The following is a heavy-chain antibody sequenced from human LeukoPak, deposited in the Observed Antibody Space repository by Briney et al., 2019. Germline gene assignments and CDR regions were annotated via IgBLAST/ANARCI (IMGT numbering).Heavy chain of an antibody. CDR1: GFTFDDYA. V-gene: IGHV3-74*01. J-gene: IGHJ5*01. Sequence: SGGSLRLSCAASGFTFDDYAMHWVRQIPGKGLMWVSRIESNGLTLYADSVRDRFTISRDNGKNTIYLQMNSLRVDDTAIYYCAKAATYFYGSVTYDWFESWGQGTLVTVSS. CDR2: IESNGLT. D-gene: IGHD3-10*01. CDR3: AKAATYFYGSVTYDWFES.